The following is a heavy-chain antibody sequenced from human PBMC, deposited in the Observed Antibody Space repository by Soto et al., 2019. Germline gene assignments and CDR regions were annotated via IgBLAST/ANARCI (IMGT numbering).Heavy chain of an antibody. V-gene: IGHV4-39*01. CDR1: GGSISSSSYY. CDR3: ARQDEEYSSSP. Sequence: SETLSLTFTVSGGSISSSSYYWGWIRQPPGKGLEWIGSIYYSGSTYYNPSLKSRVTISVDTSKNQFSLKLSSVTAADTAVYYCARQDEEYSSSPWGQGTLVTVSS. J-gene: IGHJ5*02. D-gene: IGHD6-6*01. CDR2: IYYSGST.